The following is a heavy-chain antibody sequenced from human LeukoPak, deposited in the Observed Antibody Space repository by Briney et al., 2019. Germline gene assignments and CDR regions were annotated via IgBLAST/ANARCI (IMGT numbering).Heavy chain of an antibody. J-gene: IGHJ4*02. CDR3: ARQEGGIVGPY. CDR2: IYTGGST. V-gene: IGHV4-4*07. Sequence: SSETLSLTCTVSGGSINSYFWTWIRQPAGKGLEWIGRIYTGGSTNYNPSLKSRVTMSVDTSKNQFSLKLNSVTAADTAVYYCARQEGGIVGPYWGQGTLVTVSS. D-gene: IGHD1-26*01. CDR1: GGSINSYF.